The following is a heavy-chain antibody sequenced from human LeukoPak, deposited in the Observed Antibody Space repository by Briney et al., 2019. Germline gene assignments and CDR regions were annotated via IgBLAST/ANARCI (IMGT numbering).Heavy chain of an antibody. J-gene: IGHJ3*02. V-gene: IGHV3-30*03. CDR2: ISYDGTNK. CDR3: ARWYYYDSSGYKIEAFDI. D-gene: IGHD3-22*01. CDR1: GFTFSSYG. Sequence: PGGSLRLSCAASGFTFSSYGMHWVRQAPGKGLEWVAVISYDGTNKNYADSVKGRFTISRDNAKNSLYLQMNSLRAEDTAVYYCARWYYYDSSGYKIEAFDIWGQGTMVTVSS.